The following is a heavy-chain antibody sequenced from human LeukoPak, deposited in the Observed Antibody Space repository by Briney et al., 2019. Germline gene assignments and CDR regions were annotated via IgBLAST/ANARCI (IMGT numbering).Heavy chain of an antibody. Sequence: SETLSLTCTVPGASISDYYWSWIRQPPEKGLEWIGYIFYRGNTNYNPSLKSRVTMSLDTSKNQFSLKLKSVTAADTAVYYCGRVANSGGMYFDYWGQGTLVTVSS. CDR1: GASISDYY. D-gene: IGHD1-1*01. J-gene: IGHJ4*02. CDR2: IFYRGNT. CDR3: GRVANSGGMYFDY. V-gene: IGHV4-59*01.